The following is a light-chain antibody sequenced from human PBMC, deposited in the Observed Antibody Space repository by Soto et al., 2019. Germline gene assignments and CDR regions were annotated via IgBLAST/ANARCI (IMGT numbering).Light chain of an antibody. V-gene: IGKV1-39*01. CDR2: AAS. CDR1: QDINTY. J-gene: IGKJ1*01. Sequence: DIQMTQSPSSLSASVGDRVTISCQASQDINTYLNWYQQKPGKAPKLLIYAASSLQSGVPSRFSGSGSGTDFTLTISSLQPEDFATYYCQQSYSTPPTFGQGTKV. CDR3: QQSYSTPPT.